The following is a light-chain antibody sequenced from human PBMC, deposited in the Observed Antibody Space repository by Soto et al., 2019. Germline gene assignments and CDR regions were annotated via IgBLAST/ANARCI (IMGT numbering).Light chain of an antibody. V-gene: IGKV1-33*01. Sequence: DIQMTQSPSSLSASVGDRVTITCQASQDIQNYINWYQHTPGKAPKLLIFDASNLQPGVASRFSGRASETAFFLTIRSLHPEDFATYFCQQHHDFPYTFGQGNKLDIK. J-gene: IGKJ2*01. CDR3: QQHHDFPYT. CDR2: DAS. CDR1: QDIQNY.